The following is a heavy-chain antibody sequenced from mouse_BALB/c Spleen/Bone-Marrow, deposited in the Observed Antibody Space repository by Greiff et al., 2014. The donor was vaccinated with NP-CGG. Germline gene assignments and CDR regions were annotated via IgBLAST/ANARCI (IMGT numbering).Heavy chain of an antibody. CDR1: GYTFTSYV. CDR3: ARGGRYDGFAY. J-gene: IGHJ3*01. CDR2: INPYNDGT. V-gene: IGHV1-14*01. D-gene: IGHD2-14*01. Sequence: VQLQQPGPELVKPGASVKMSCKASGYTFTSYVMHWVKQKPGQGLEWIGYINPYNDGTKYNEKFKGKATLTSDKSSSTAYMELSSLTSEDSAVYYCARGGRYDGFAYWGKGTLVTVSA.